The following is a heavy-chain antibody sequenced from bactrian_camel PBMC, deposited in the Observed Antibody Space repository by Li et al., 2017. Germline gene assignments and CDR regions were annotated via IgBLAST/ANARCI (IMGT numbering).Heavy chain of an antibody. Sequence: QLVESGGGSVQAGGSLRLSCKVSGHSRGSNCVGWYRLPPGRAPAEREGIAAIRRDGGETWYAASVKGRFTLSHDNAKNTLYLQMNSLNPDDTAVYYCAADLRPWVCSGAASQAAYKHWGQGTQVTVS. CDR2: IRRDGGET. D-gene: IGHD1*01. CDR1: GHSRGSNC. J-gene: IGHJ4*01. CDR3: AADLRPWVCSGAASQAAYKH. V-gene: IGHV3S32*01.